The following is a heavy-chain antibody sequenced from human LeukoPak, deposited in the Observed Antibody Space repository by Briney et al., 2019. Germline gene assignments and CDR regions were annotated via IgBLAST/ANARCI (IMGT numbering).Heavy chain of an antibody. V-gene: IGHV3-64*01. CDR2: MNSNEGST. J-gene: IGHJ3*02. CDR1: GFTISTSV. D-gene: IGHD3-3*01. Sequence: GGSLTLSCAVSGFTISTSVMHWIRQAPGKGLEHVSAMNSNEGSTYYGNPVKGSCTISRDNSKNTLYLHMGSLRPEDMAVYYCARLTSTIPDAFDIWGQGTMVTVSS. CDR3: ARLTSTIPDAFDI.